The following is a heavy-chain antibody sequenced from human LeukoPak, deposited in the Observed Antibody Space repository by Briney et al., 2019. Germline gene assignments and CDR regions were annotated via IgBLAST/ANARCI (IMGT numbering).Heavy chain of an antibody. Sequence: SETLSLICTVSGGSISSSSYYWGWIRQPPGKGLEWIGSIYYSGSTYYNPSLKSRVTISVDTSKNQFSLKLSSVTAADTAVYYCARDYSNYYYYGMDVWGQGTTVTVSS. J-gene: IGHJ6*02. CDR3: ARDYSNYYYYGMDV. CDR1: GGSISSSSYY. V-gene: IGHV4-39*07. CDR2: IYYSGST. D-gene: IGHD4-11*01.